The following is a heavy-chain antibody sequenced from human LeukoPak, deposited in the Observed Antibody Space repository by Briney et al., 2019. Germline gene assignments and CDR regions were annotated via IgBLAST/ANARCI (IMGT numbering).Heavy chain of an antibody. D-gene: IGHD4-17*01. Sequence: SVKVSCKAPGGTFSSYAISWVRQAPGQGLEWMGRIIPILGIANYEQKFQGRVTITADKSTSTAYMELSSLRSEDTAVYYCARDGLGTVTTFLERWHYWGQGTLVTVSS. CDR2: IIPILGIA. V-gene: IGHV1-69*04. CDR1: GGTFSSYA. J-gene: IGHJ4*02. CDR3: ARDGLGTVTTFLERWHY.